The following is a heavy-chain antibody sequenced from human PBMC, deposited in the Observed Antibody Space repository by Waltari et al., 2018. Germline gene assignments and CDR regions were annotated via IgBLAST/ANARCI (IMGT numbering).Heavy chain of an antibody. V-gene: IGHV4-61*02. J-gene: IGHJ5*02. Sequence: QVQLQESGPGLVKPSQTLSLTCTVSGGSVSSGNYYWSWIRQPAGKGLEWIGRIYTSGNTNYTPSLKSRVTMSADTSQNQISLKLSSVTAADTAVYYCARGTSSGSYYNWFDPWGQGTLVTVSS. D-gene: IGHD3-10*01. CDR2: IYTSGNT. CDR3: ARGTSSGSYYNWFDP. CDR1: GGSVSSGNYY.